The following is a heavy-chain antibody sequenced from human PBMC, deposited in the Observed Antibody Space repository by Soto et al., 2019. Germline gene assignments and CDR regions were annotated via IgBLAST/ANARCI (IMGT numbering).Heavy chain of an antibody. CDR2: IISIFGTT. Sequence: QVQLAQSGAEVKKPGSSVKVSCKASGGTFSSYVIGWVRQAPGQGLEWMGGIISIFGTTHYAQRFQGRVTITADESPSTAYMELSSLRSEDTAVYYCATPLAYAMRGWDGLDVWGQGTTVTVSS. CDR3: ATPLAYAMRGWDGLDV. CDR1: GGTFSSYV. V-gene: IGHV1-69*01. D-gene: IGHD2-8*01. J-gene: IGHJ6*02.